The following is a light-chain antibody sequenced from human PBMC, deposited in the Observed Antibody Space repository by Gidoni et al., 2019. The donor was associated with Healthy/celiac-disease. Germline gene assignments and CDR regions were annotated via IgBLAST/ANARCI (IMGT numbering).Light chain of an antibody. J-gene: IGLJ2*01. CDR2: DDS. CDR3: QVWDSSSDHVV. V-gene: IGLV3-21*02. CDR1: NIGRKS. Sequence: SYVLPQPPPVSVAPGQPARITCGGNNIGRKSVHWYQQKPGQAPVLVVYDDSDRPSGIPERFSGSNSGNTATLTISRVEAGDEADYYCQVWDSSSDHVVFGGGTKLTVL.